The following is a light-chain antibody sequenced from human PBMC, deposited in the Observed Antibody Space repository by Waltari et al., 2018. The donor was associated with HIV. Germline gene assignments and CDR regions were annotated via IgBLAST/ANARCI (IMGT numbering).Light chain of an antibody. J-gene: IGLJ3*02. CDR3: QSADSNASLWV. Sequence: SYELTQPPSVSVSPGQTARIPCPGDALPKQYAYWYQHRLGQAAVLVIYKDTERTSGLPERFSCCSSGTTATLTIIGVQAQDEADDHCQSADSNASLWVFGGGTKLTVL. CDR1: ALPKQY. V-gene: IGLV3-25*03. CDR2: KDT.